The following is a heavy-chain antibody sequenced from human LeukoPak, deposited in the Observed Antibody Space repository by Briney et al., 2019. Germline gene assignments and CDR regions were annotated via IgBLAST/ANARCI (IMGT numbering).Heavy chain of an antibody. CDR3: ARDLYGSGSYQ. CDR1: GGSISSSSYY. J-gene: IGHJ4*02. Sequence: SETLSLTCTVSGGSISSSSYYWGWIRQPPGKGLEWIGSIYYSGSTYYNPSLKSRVTISVDTSKNQFSLKLSSVTAADTAVYYCARDLYGSGSYQWGQGTLVTVPS. CDR2: IYYSGST. D-gene: IGHD3-10*01. V-gene: IGHV4-39*07.